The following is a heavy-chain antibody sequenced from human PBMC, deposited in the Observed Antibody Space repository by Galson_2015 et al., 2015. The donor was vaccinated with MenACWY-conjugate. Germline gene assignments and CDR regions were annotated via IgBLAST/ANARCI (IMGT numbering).Heavy chain of an antibody. D-gene: IGHD4-17*01. V-gene: IGHV4-59*08. CDR1: GASISSHY. Sequence: SETLSLTCTVSGASISSHYWSWIRQSPGKGLEWIAYVSYTGSIYYNPSLKSRVTISVGTSKNRFSLKLSSVTAADTAVYYCARHPTVTHFDYWGQGTLVTVSS. CDR2: VSYTGSI. CDR3: ARHPTVTHFDY. J-gene: IGHJ4*02.